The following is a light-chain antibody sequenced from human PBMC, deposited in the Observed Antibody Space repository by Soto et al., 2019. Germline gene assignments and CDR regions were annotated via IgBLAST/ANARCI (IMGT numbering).Light chain of an antibody. V-gene: IGKV3-15*01. CDR3: QHYNNWPRT. Sequence: EIVMTQSPATLSVSPGERATLSCRASQSVSSNLSWYQQKPGQAPRLLIYCASTRATAILARFSGSGSGTEFTLTISSLQYEDFAVYYCQHYNNWPRTFGQGTKVEIK. CDR2: CAS. CDR1: QSVSSN. J-gene: IGKJ1*01.